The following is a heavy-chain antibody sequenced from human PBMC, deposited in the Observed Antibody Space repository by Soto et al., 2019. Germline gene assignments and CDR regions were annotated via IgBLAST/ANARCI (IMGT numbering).Heavy chain of an antibody. D-gene: IGHD2-15*01. CDR1: GYTFTSYA. CDR3: ASTSWRYCSGGSCYSGAYFDY. CDR2: INAGNGNT. V-gene: IGHV1-3*01. J-gene: IGHJ4*02. Sequence: QVQLVQSGAEVKKPGASVKVSCKASGYTFTSYAMHWVRQAPGQRLEWMGWINAGNGNTKYSQKFQARVTITRDTSASTDYMELSSLRSEDTAVYYCASTSWRYCSGGSCYSGAYFDYWGQGTLVTVSS.